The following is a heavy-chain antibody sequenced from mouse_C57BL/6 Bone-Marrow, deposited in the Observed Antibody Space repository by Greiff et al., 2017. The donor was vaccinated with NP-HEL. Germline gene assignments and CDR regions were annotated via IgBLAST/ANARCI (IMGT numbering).Heavy chain of an antibody. CDR2: IYPRSGNT. Sequence: VQLQQSGAELARPGASVKLSCKASGYTFTSYGISWVKQRTGQGLEWIGEIYPRSGNTYYNEKFKGKATLTADKSSSTAYMELRSLTSEDSAVYFCARGWLRRFAYWGQGTLVTVSA. J-gene: IGHJ3*01. D-gene: IGHD2-2*01. CDR3: ARGWLRRFAY. CDR1: GYTFTSYG. V-gene: IGHV1-81*01.